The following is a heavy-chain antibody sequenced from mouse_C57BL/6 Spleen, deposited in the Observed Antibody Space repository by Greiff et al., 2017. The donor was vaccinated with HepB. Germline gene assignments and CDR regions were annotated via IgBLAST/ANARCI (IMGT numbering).Heavy chain of an antibody. J-gene: IGHJ3*01. Sequence: EVQLQQSGAELVRPGASVKLSCTASGFNIKDDYMHWVKQRPEQGLEWIGWIDPENGDTEYASKFQGKATITADTSSNTAYLQLSSLTSEDTAVYYCTSYYGSRTGWFAYWGQGTLDTVSA. CDR2: IDPENGDT. CDR1: GFNIKDDY. D-gene: IGHD1-1*01. CDR3: TSYYGSRTGWFAY. V-gene: IGHV14-4*01.